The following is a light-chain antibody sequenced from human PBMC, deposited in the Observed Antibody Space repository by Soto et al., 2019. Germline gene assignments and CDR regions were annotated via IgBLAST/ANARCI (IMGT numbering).Light chain of an antibody. CDR1: QSVSKY. Sequence: EIVLTQSPATLSLSPGERATLSCRASQSVSKYLAWYQQKPGQVPRLLIYDAFNRATGIPVRFSGSGSGTDFTLTISSPEPEDFAVYYCQQRINWPLTFGPGTKVEVK. J-gene: IGKJ3*01. CDR3: QQRINWPLT. V-gene: IGKV3-11*01. CDR2: DAF.